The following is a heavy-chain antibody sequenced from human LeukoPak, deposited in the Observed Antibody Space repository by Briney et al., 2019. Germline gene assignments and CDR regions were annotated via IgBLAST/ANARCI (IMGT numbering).Heavy chain of an antibody. CDR3: AKDAKYYDSSGFFIPFDY. J-gene: IGHJ4*02. D-gene: IGHD3-22*01. CDR1: GFAFSRFA. CDR2: ISGSGHQT. Sequence: GGSLRLSCSASGFAFSRFAMTWVRHLPGKGLDWVSTISGSGHQTYYGDSVKGRFSVSRDNSKNILYLQMDSLRADDSALYYCAKDAKYYDSSGFFIPFDYWGQGTLVTVSS. V-gene: IGHV3-23*01.